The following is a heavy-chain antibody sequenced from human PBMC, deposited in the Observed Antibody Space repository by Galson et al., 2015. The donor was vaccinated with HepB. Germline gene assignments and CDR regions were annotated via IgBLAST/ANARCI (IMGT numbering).Heavy chain of an antibody. J-gene: IGHJ4*01. CDR3: TKSSGIYDVSTGYFYYFAY. Sequence: SLRLSCAASGFTFSSYSMNWVRQAPGKGLEWVSSISSNNDFIYYAHSVKGRFTISRDNAKKSLYLQMDSLRVDDTAVYYCTKSSGIYDVSTGYFYYFAYWGQGSLVTVSS. D-gene: IGHD3-9*01. CDR2: ISSNNDFI. V-gene: IGHV3-21*01. CDR1: GFTFSSYS.